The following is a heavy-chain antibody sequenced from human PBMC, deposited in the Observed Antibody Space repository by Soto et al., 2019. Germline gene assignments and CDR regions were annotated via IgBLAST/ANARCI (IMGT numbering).Heavy chain of an antibody. V-gene: IGHV3-21*01. CDR3: ARDSAWQQLVLGAFYI. Sequence: PGGSLRLSCAASGFTFSSYSMNWVRQAPGKGLEWVSSISSSSSYIYYADSVKGRFTISRDNAKNSLYLQMNSLRAEDTAVYYCARDSAWQQLVLGAFYIWGQGTTVTVSS. J-gene: IGHJ3*02. CDR2: ISSSSSYI. CDR1: GFTFSSYS. D-gene: IGHD6-13*01.